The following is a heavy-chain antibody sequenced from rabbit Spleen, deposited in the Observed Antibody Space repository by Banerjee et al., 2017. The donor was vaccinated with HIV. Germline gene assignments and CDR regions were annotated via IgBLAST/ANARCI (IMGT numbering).Heavy chain of an antibody. CDR3: ARETDSGWGVVSFYFNL. J-gene: IGHJ4*01. CDR1: GFSFSNRYY. V-gene: IGHV1S40*01. D-gene: IGHD4-1*01. CDR2: IYAANSGDT. Sequence: QSLEESGGDQVKPGASLTLTCTASGFSFSNRYYICWVRQAPGKGLEWIACIYAANSGDTYYASWAKGRFTISKTSSTTVTLQMTSLTAADTATYFCARETDSGWGVVSFYFNLWGQGTLVTVS.